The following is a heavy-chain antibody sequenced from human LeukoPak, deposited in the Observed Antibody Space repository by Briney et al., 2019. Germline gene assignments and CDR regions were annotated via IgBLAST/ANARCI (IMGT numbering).Heavy chain of an antibody. CDR1: GFTVSSNY. J-gene: IGHJ4*02. V-gene: IGHV3-53*05. CDR2: IYSGGST. CDR3: AKGVGGAPPYGTDY. D-gene: IGHD1-1*01. Sequence: GGSLRLSCAASGFTVSSNYMSWVRQAPGKGLEWVSVIYSGGSTYYADSVKGRFTISRDNSKNTLYLQMGSLRAEDMAIYYCAKGVGGAPPYGTDYWGQGTLVTVSS.